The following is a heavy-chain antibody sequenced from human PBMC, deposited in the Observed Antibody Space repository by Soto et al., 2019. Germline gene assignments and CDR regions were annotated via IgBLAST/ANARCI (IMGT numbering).Heavy chain of an antibody. V-gene: IGHV3-72*01. CDR3: ATIDMVGKFDP. Sequence: GGSLRLSCAASGFIFSDRYMDWVRQTPGKGLEWLGRIRNRANSYSTEYAASVRGRFTISRDDSNNLLYLHMSSLKTEDTAVYYCATIDMVGKFDPPGQGILVTVSS. CDR2: IRNRANSYST. J-gene: IGHJ5*02. CDR1: GFIFSDRY. D-gene: IGHD3-10*01.